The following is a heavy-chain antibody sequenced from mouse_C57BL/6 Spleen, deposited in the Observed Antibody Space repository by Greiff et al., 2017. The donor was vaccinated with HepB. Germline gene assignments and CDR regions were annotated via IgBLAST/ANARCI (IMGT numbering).Heavy chain of an antibody. J-gene: IGHJ4*01. Sequence: QVQLKQPGAELVKPGASVKMSCKASGYTFTSYWITWVKQRPGQGLEWIGDIYPGSGSTNYNEKFKSKATLTVDTSSSTAYMQLRSLTSEDSAVYYCASGSYYAMDYWGQGTSVTVSS. D-gene: IGHD1-1*02. V-gene: IGHV1-55*01. CDR1: GYTFTSYW. CDR2: IYPGSGST. CDR3: ASGSYYAMDY.